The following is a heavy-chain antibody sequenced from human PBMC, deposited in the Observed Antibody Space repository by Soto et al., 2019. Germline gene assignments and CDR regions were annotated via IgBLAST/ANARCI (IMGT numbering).Heavy chain of an antibody. CDR2: IYYSGST. Sequence: PSETLSLTCTVSGGSVSSSSYYWNWIRQPPGKGLEWVGYIYYSGSTKYNPSLKSRVTISVDTSKNQFSLKLSSVTAADTAVYYCAYSTGWYRLDLWGQGTLVTVSS. D-gene: IGHD6-19*01. V-gene: IGHV4-61*01. CDR1: GGSVSSSSYY. J-gene: IGHJ3*01. CDR3: AYSTGWYRLDL.